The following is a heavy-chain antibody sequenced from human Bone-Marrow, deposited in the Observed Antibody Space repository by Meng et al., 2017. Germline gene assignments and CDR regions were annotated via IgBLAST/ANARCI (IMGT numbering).Heavy chain of an antibody. J-gene: IGHJ3*02. CDR1: GFTFSSYS. D-gene: IGHD6-13*01. CDR2: ISSSSSYI. CDR3: ARDSSRPENAFDI. V-gene: IGHV3-21*01. Sequence: GESLKISCAASGFTFSSYSMNWVRQAPGKGLEWVSSISSSSSYIYYADSVKGRFTISRDNAKNSLYLQMNSLRAEDTAVYYCARDSSRPENAFDIWGLGTMVTVSS.